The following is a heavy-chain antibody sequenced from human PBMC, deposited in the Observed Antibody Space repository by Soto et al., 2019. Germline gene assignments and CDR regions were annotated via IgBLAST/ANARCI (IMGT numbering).Heavy chain of an antibody. CDR3: AREPYYYGSGSYYNGFDY. J-gene: IGHJ4*02. CDR1: GCTFSSYA. D-gene: IGHD3-10*01. Sequence: ASVKVSCKASGCTFSSYAISWVRQAPGQGLEWMGGIIPIFGTANYAQKFQVRVTITADESTSTAYMELSSLRSEDTAVYYCAREPYYYGSGSYYNGFDYWGQGTLVTVSS. V-gene: IGHV1-69*13. CDR2: IIPIFGTA.